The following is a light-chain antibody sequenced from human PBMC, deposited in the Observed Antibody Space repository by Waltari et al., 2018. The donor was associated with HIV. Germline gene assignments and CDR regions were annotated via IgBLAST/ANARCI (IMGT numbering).Light chain of an antibody. CDR3: QVWDSSSDHHYV. CDR1: NTGRKS. CDR2: DDS. Sequence: SYVLTQPPSVSVAPGQPARITCGGNNTGRKSVHWYQQKPGQAPVLVVYDDSDRPSGIPERFSGANSGNTATLTISRVEAGDEADYYCQVWDSSSDHHYVFGTGTKVTVL. J-gene: IGLJ1*01. V-gene: IGLV3-21*02.